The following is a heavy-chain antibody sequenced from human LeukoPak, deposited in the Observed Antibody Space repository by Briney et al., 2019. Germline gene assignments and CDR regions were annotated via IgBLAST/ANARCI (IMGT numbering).Heavy chain of an antibody. V-gene: IGHV4-34*01. CDR3: ARGRRGYSYGIYYYYYMDV. J-gene: IGHJ6*03. CDR2: INHSGST. D-gene: IGHD5-18*01. Sequence: PSETLSLTXAVYGGSFSGYYWSWIRQPPGKGLEWIGEINHSGSTNYNPSLKSRVTISVDTSKNQFSLKLSSVTAADTAVYYCARGRRGYSYGIYYYYYMDVWGKGTTVTVSS. CDR1: GGSFSGYY.